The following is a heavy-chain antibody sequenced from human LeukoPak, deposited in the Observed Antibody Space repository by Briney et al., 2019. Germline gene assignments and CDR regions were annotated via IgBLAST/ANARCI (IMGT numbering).Heavy chain of an antibody. Sequence: SETLSLTCTVSGGSISSGSYYWSWIRQPAGKGLEWIGRIYTSGSTNYNPSLKSRVTMSVDTSKNQFSLKLSSVTAADTAVYYCARSLWFGDIPDYYYYYMDVWGKGTTVTISS. CDR1: GGSISSGSYY. D-gene: IGHD3-10*01. CDR2: IYTSGST. CDR3: ARSLWFGDIPDYYYYYMDV. V-gene: IGHV4-61*02. J-gene: IGHJ6*03.